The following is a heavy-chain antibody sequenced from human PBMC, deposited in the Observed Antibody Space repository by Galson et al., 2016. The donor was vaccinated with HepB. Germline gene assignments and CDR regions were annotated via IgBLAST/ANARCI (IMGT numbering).Heavy chain of an antibody. CDR2: IYWDDNK. CDR3: AHRRGDSSSWFTFDY. CDR1: GFSLTTTGAG. Sequence: PALVKPTQTLTLTCTLSGFSLTTTGAGVGWIRQPPRGALEWLAVIYWDDNKFYSPSLKTRLSITKDTSKNQVVLIVTRMDPLDTATYYCAHRRGDSSSWFTFDYWGQGALVTVSS. D-gene: IGHD6-13*01. J-gene: IGHJ4*02. V-gene: IGHV2-5*02.